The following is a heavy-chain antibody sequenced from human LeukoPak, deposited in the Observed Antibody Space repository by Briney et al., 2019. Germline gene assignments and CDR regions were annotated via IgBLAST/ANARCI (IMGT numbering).Heavy chain of an antibody. CDR1: GFPFSSYW. V-gene: IGHV3-74*01. CDR2: INGDGSST. CDR3: ARDGDSSGYYVNFDY. D-gene: IGHD3-22*01. Sequence: PGGSLRLSCAASGFPFSSYWMHWVRQVPGKGLVWVSRINGDGSSTSYADSVKGRFTISRDNAKSTLYLQMNGLRAEDTAVYYCARDGDSSGYYVNFDYWGQGTLVTVSS. J-gene: IGHJ4*02.